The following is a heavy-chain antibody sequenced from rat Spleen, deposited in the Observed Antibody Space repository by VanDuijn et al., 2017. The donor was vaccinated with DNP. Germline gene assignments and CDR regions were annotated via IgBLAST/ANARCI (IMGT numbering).Heavy chain of an antibody. CDR1: GFTFSNYD. Sequence: EVQLVESGGGLVQPGRSLKLSCAASGFTFSNYDMAWVRQAPTKGLEWVASISTGGGNTYYRDSVKGRFTISRENAKGSLYLQMDSLRSEDTATYYCARSDSYGFPYWGQGTLVTVSS. D-gene: IGHD1-2*01. J-gene: IGHJ3*01. CDR3: ARSDSYGFPY. CDR2: ISTGGGNT. V-gene: IGHV5S23*01.